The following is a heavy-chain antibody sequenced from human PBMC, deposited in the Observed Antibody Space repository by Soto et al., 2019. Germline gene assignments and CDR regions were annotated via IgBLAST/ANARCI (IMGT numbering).Heavy chain of an antibody. V-gene: IGHV3-23*01. CDR2: ISSSGSNS. J-gene: IGHJ4*02. CDR1: GFTFGSYA. D-gene: IGHD5-18*01. Sequence: EVQLLESGGGLVQPGGSLRLSCAASGFTFGSYAMNWVRQAPGKGLEWVSVISSSGSNSYYADSVKGQFTISRDNSKNTLYLQMKSLRADDTAVYYCARPRGVYSYGASDYWGQGTLVTVSS. CDR3: ARPRGVYSYGASDY.